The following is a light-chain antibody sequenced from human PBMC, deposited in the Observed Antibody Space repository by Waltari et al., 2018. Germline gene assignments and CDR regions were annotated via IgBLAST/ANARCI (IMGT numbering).Light chain of an antibody. CDR2: AAS. Sequence: DIQMTQSPSSLSASVGDRVTITCRASQNISSYLNWYQQKPGKAPNVLIYAASTLQGGVPSRFSGSGSGTDFTLTISRLQPEDFATYYCQQSYNTPYTFGQVTKLEIK. J-gene: IGKJ2*01. CDR3: QQSYNTPYT. V-gene: IGKV1-39*01. CDR1: QNISSY.